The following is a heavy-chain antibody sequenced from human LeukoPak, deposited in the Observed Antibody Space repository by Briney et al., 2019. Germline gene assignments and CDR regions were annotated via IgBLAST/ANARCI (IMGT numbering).Heavy chain of an antibody. D-gene: IGHD6-13*01. Sequence: ASVKVSCKVSGYTLTELSMHWVRQAPGKGLEWMGGFDPEDGETIYAQKFQGRVTMTEDTSTDTAYMELSSLRSEDTAVYYCATDLWPPPLIEINSKQVSQDSISWPELDWGLGTLVTVSS. CDR2: FDPEDGET. J-gene: IGHJ4*02. CDR1: GYTLTELS. V-gene: IGHV1-24*01. CDR3: ATDLWPPPLIEINSKQVSQDSISWPELD.